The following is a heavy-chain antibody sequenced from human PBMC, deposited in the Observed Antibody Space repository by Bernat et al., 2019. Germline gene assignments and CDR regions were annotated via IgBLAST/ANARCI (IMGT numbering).Heavy chain of an antibody. CDR1: GFTFSSYG. J-gene: IGHJ6*02. CDR2: ISYDGSNK. D-gene: IGHD3-10*01. Sequence: QVQLVESGGGVVQPGRSLRLSCAASGFTFSSYGMHWVRQAPGKGLEWVAVISYDGSNKYYADSVKGRFTISRDNSKNTLYLQMNSLRAEDTAVYYCAKYRKVVWFGEGHYYYGMDVWGQGTTVTVSS. V-gene: IGHV3-30*18. CDR3: AKYRKVVWFGEGHYYYGMDV.